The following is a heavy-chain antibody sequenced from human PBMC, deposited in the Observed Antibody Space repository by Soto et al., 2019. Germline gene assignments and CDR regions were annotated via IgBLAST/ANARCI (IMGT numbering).Heavy chain of an antibody. Sequence: TLSLTCTVSGGSISSGGYYWIVSRQGPGKCGDWIGDIYDNLNTYYNPSLKSRVTISLDTSTNQLSLKVNSVTAADTAVYYCASAVRSWYYFDYWGQGALVTVSS. CDR3: ASAVRSWYYFDY. CDR1: GGSISSGGYY. J-gene: IGHJ4*02. CDR2: IYDNLNT. V-gene: IGHV4-31*03. D-gene: IGHD6-13*01.